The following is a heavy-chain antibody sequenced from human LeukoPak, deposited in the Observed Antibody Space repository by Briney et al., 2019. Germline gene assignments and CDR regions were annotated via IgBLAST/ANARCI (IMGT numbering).Heavy chain of an antibody. V-gene: IGHV4-34*01. CDR1: GGSFSGYY. CDR3: ARSWFSTGPADY. CDR2: INHSGST. J-gene: IGHJ4*02. D-gene: IGHD6-13*01. Sequence: SSETLSLTCAVYGGSFSGYYWSWIRQPPGKGLEWIGEINHSGSTNYNPSLKSRVTISVDTSKNQFSLKLSSVTAADTAVYYCARSWFSTGPADYWGQGTLVTVSS.